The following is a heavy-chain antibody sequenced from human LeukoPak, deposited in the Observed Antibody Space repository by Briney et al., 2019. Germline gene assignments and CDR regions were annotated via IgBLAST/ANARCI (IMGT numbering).Heavy chain of an antibody. CDR2: INPSGGTT. CDR1: GYTFTNYY. Sequence: GASVKVSCKASGYTFTNYYMHWVRQAPGQGLEWMGIINPSGGTTTYAQKFQGRVTMTRDTSTTTVYMELSSLRYEDTAVYYCARLGDTGSYNWFDPWGQGTLLTVSA. D-gene: IGHD3-10*01. V-gene: IGHV1-46*01. CDR3: ARLGDTGSYNWFDP. J-gene: IGHJ5*02.